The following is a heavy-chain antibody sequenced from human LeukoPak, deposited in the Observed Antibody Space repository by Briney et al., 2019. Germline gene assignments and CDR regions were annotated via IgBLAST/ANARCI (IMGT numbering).Heavy chain of an antibody. CDR1: GFIVTTYT. CDR3: AREGNDYYYDQ. Sequence: GGSLRLSCAASGFIVTTYTMTWVRQAPGKGLEWVSSITGDCKYITYADSVKGRFTISRDNAKNSLYLQVASLRGDDTATYYCAREGNDYYYDQWGQGTLVTVSP. J-gene: IGHJ4*02. CDR2: ITGDCKYI. D-gene: IGHD3-16*01. V-gene: IGHV3-21*01.